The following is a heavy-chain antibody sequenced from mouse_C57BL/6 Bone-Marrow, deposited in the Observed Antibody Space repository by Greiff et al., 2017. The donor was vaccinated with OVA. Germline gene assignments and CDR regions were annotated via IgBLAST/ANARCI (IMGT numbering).Heavy chain of an antibody. CDR1: GFNIKDDY. CDR3: IHYGSSYYAMDY. D-gene: IGHD1-1*01. V-gene: IGHV14-4*01. J-gene: IGHJ4*01. CDR2: IDPENGDT. Sequence: VQLQQSGAELVRPGASVKLSCTASGFNIKDDYMHWVKQRPEQGLEWIGWIDPENGDTEYASKFQGKATLTADTSSNTAYLQLSSLTSEDTAVYYGIHYGSSYYAMDYWGQGTSVTVSS.